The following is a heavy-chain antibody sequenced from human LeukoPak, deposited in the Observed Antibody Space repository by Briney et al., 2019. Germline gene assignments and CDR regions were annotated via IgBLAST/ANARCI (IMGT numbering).Heavy chain of an antibody. V-gene: IGHV4-38-2*02. J-gene: IGHJ4*02. Sequence: SETLSLTCNVSGYFISSGYYWGWIRQPPGKGLEWIGSIYHSGSTYYNPSLNSRVTISKDTSKNQFSLKLSSVTAADTAVYYCARDRPGYYGSRAYFDFWGQGTLVTVSS. D-gene: IGHD3-22*01. CDR1: GYFISSGYY. CDR3: ARDRPGYYGSRAYFDF. CDR2: IYHSGST.